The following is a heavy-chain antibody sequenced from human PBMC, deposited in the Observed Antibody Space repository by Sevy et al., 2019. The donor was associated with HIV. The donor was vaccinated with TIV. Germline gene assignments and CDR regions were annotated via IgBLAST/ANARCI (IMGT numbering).Heavy chain of an antibody. CDR1: GYSFTSYW. Sequence: GEPLKISCKGSGYSFTSYWIGWVRQMPGKGLEWMGIIYPGDSDTRYSPSFQGQVTISADKSISTAYLQWSSLKASDTAMYYCARQVAAADTHYYGMDVWGQGTTVTVSS. CDR3: ARQVAAADTHYYGMDV. CDR2: IYPGDSDT. V-gene: IGHV5-51*01. D-gene: IGHD6-13*01. J-gene: IGHJ6*02.